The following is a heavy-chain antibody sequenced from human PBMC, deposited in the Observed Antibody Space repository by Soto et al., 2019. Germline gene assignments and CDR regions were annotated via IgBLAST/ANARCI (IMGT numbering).Heavy chain of an antibody. D-gene: IGHD2-2*01. J-gene: IGHJ4*02. V-gene: IGHV4-59*08. CDR3: ARWGVPADNAFDY. CDR2: IYYSGST. Sequence: QVQLQESSPGLVKPSETRSLTCTVSGGSISSYYWSWIRQPPGKGLEWIGYIYYSGSTTYNPSLKSPVTISVDTSKNQFSLKLSSVTSADTAEYYCARWGVPADNAFDYWGQGTLVTVSS. CDR1: GGSISSYY.